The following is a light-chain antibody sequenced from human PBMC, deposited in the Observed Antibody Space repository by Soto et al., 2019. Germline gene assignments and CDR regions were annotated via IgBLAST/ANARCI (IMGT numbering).Light chain of an antibody. CDR3: QQYGSSPPLT. Sequence: EIVLTQSPDTLSLSPGERATLSCRASQSVSSSYLGWYQQKPGQAPRLLIYGASSRATGIPDRFSGSGSGTDLTLTISRLEPEDFAVYYCQQYGSSPPLTFGGGTKVEIK. J-gene: IGKJ4*01. V-gene: IGKV3-20*01. CDR2: GAS. CDR1: QSVSSSY.